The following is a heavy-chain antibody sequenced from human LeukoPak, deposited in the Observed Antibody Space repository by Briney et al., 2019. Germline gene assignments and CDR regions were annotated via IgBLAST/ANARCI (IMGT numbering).Heavy chain of an antibody. J-gene: IGHJ4*02. Sequence: SETLSLTCTVSAGSITGYYWTWIRQPAGKGLEWIGRISDSGRTYYNPSLESRVTISLDTSNNQFSLKVTSVTAADTAVYYCARGTYMTPITGYYSFVYWGQGTLVSVSS. D-gene: IGHD5-24*01. CDR3: ARGTYMTPITGYYSFVY. CDR2: ISDSGRT. CDR1: AGSITGYY. V-gene: IGHV4-4*07.